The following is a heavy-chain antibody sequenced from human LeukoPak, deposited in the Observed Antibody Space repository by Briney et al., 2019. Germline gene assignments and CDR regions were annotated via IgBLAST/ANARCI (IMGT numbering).Heavy chain of an antibody. CDR2: ISASGDTT. Sequence: GGSLRLSCAASGITFTTYAMSWVRQAPGMGLEWVSTISASGDTTYYADSVKGRFTISRDNSKNTLYLQMNSLRAEDTAVYYCARGQITMIVVAVQYYMDVWGKGTTVTVSS. D-gene: IGHD3-22*01. J-gene: IGHJ6*03. V-gene: IGHV3-23*01. CDR1: GITFTTYA. CDR3: ARGQITMIVVAVQYYMDV.